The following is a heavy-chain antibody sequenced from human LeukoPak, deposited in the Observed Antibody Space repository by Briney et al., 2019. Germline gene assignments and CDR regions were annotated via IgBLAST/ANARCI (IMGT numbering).Heavy chain of an antibody. CDR1: GYTFTSYG. D-gene: IGHD2-21*01. CDR2: ISAYNGNT. Sequence: ASVKVSCKASGYTFTSYGISWVRQAPGQGLEWMGWISAYNGNTNYAQKLQGRVTMTTDTSTSTAYMELRSLRSDDTAVYYCARDGSAYCGGDCYVGAFDIWGQGTMVTVSS. J-gene: IGHJ3*02. CDR3: ARDGSAYCGGDCYVGAFDI. V-gene: IGHV1-18*01.